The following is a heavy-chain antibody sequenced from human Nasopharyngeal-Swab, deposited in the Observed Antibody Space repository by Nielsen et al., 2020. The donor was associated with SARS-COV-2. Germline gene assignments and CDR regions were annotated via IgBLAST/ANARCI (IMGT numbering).Heavy chain of an antibody. CDR1: GFHFRNSA. Sequence: GESLKISCEVSGFHFRNSAMSWVRQAPGKGLEWVSGISISGVTTYYAESVKGRFTISRDNSKNTVYLQMNSLRAGDTAVYYCAKEEVPNDYWGQGTLVTVSS. J-gene: IGHJ4*02. V-gene: IGHV3-23*01. CDR2: ISISGVTT. CDR3: AKEEVPNDY.